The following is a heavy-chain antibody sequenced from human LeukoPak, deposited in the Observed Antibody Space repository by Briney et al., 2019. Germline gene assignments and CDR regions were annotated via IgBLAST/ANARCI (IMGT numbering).Heavy chain of an antibody. V-gene: IGHV3-74*01. CDR1: GFIFNNYA. J-gene: IGHJ5*02. CDR2: IINDGSYT. CDR3: ATDDKYAPSS. Sequence: AGGSLRLSCAASGFIFNNYAMSWVRQAPGKGLMWVSHIINDGSYTTYADSVKGRFTISRDNAKNTVYLQMNSLRAEDTAVYYCATDDKYAPSSWGQGTLVTVSS. D-gene: IGHD2-2*01.